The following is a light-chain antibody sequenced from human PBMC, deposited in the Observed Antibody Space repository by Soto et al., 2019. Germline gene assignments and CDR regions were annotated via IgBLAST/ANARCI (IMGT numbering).Light chain of an antibody. Sequence: ISCRSSQILLHSNGYNYLDWYLQKPGQSPQLLVYLGSNRASGVPDRFSGSGSCTDFTRQTRRVGAHDLPAYPCFQALYPPPLSFRQGTRLE. CDR1: QILLHSNGYNY. CDR2: LGS. CDR3: FQALYPPPLS. V-gene: IGKV2-28*01. J-gene: IGKJ5*01.